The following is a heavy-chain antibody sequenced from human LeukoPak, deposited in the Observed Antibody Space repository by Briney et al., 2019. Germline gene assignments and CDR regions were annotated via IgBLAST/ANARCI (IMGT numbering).Heavy chain of an antibody. D-gene: IGHD1-1*01. CDR3: ARAGRPKQLSADDAFDI. V-gene: IGHV3-48*01. J-gene: IGHJ3*02. CDR2: ISSSSSTI. CDR1: GFSFSSYN. Sequence: GGSLRLSCAASGFSFSSYNMNWARQAPGKGLEWVSYISSSSSTIYYADSVKGRFTISRDNAKNSLYLQMNSLRAEDTAVYYCARAGRPKQLSADDAFDIWGQGTMVTVSS.